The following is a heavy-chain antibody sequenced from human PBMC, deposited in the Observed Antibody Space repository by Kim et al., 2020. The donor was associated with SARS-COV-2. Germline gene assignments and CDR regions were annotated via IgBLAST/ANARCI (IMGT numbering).Heavy chain of an antibody. Sequence: SETLSLTCTVSGGSISSGGYYWSWIRQHPGKGLEWIGYIYYSGSTYYNPSLKSRVTISVDTSKNQFSLKLSSVTAADTAVYYCARDKGSSGVVNAFDIWGQGTMVTVSS. CDR3: ARDKGSSGVVNAFDI. CDR2: IYYSGST. CDR1: GGSISSGGYY. J-gene: IGHJ3*02. D-gene: IGHD3-22*01. V-gene: IGHV4-31*03.